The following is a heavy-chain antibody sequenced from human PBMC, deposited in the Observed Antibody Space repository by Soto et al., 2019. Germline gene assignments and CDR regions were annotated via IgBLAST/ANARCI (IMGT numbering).Heavy chain of an antibody. CDR1: GLTFRSYS. CDR2: ISGSGGST. D-gene: IGHD1-1*01. Sequence: EVLLLESGGGLIQPGGSLRLSCAASGLTFRSYSMSWVRQAPGQGLEWVSGISGSGGSTYYADSVKGRFTISRDNSKNTLYLQMNDLSAEDTAVYYCASPPGTREPFDHWGQGTLVTVSS. V-gene: IGHV3-23*01. CDR3: ASPPGTREPFDH. J-gene: IGHJ4*02.